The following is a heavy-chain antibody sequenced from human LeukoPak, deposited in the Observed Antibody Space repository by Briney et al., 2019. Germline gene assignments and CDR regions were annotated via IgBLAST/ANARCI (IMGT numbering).Heavy chain of an antibody. J-gene: IGHJ3*02. CDR2: ISSSGSTI. D-gene: IGHD2-2*01. CDR3: ARDFQVPAAREEAFDI. V-gene: IGHV3-11*04. CDR1: GFTFSDYY. Sequence: PGGSLRLSCAASGFTFSDYYMSWIRQAPGKGLEWVSYISSSGSTIYYADSVKGRFTISRDNAKNSLYLQMNSLRAEDTAVYYCARDFQVPAAREEAFDIWGQGTMVTVSS.